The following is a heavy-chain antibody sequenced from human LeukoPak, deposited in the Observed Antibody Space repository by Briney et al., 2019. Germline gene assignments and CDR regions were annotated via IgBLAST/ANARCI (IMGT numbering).Heavy chain of an antibody. D-gene: IGHD5-12*01. Sequence: PGTSLRLSCAASGFTFSDYDIHWVRQAPGKGLEWVAVIWYDGSNKYYADSVKGRFTISRDNSKNTLHLQLSSLRADDTAVYYCARQYGGYVRIDYWGQGTLVTVSS. J-gene: IGHJ4*02. V-gene: IGHV3-33*01. CDR3: ARQYGGYVRIDY. CDR2: IWYDGSNK. CDR1: GFTFSDYD.